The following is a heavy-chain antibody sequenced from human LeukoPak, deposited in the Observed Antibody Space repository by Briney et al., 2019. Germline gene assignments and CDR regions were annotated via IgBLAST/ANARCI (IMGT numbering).Heavy chain of an antibody. V-gene: IGHV4-39*01. J-gene: IGHJ3*02. D-gene: IGHD6-13*01. CDR3: ARRGSSWYETDAFDI. Sequence: SETLSPTCTVSGGSISSSSYYWGWIRQPPGKGLEWIGSIYYSGSTYYNPSLKSRVTISVDTSKNQFSLKLSSVTAADTAVYYCARRGSSWYETDAFDIWGQGTMVTVSS. CDR2: IYYSGST. CDR1: GGSISSSSYY.